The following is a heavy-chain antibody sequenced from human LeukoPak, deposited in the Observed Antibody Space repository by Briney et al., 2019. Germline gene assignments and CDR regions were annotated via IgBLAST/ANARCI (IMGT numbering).Heavy chain of an antibody. D-gene: IGHD3-9*01. V-gene: IGHV3-53*04. CDR2: IYSGGST. Sequence: GGSLRLSCAASGFTVSSNYMSWVRQAPGKGLEWVSVIYSGGSTYYADSVKGRFTISRHNSKNTLYLQMNGLRAEDTAVYYCASQLATYYDILGAFDIWGQGTMVTVSS. CDR1: GFTVSSNY. J-gene: IGHJ3*02. CDR3: ASQLATYYDILGAFDI.